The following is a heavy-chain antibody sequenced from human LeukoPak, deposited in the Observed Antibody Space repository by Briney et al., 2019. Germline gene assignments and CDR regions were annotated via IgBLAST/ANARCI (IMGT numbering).Heavy chain of an antibody. D-gene: IGHD2-21*02. Sequence: SETLSLTCTVSGGSISSYYWSWIRQPPGKGLEWIGYIYYSGSTNSNPSLKSRVTISVDTTKNQFSLKLSSVTAADTAVYYCARSIIVVVAAGALDIWGQGTMVTVSS. CDR2: IYYSGST. CDR3: ARSIIVVVAAGALDI. V-gene: IGHV4-59*08. CDR1: GGSISSYY. J-gene: IGHJ3*02.